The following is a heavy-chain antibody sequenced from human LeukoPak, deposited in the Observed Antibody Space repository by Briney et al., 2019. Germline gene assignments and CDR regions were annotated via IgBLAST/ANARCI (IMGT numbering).Heavy chain of an antibody. CDR1: GDSFSSHY. CDR2: ISHIGRT. D-gene: IGHD4-17*01. CDR3: ARDLVTVTKGFDI. V-gene: IGHV4-59*11. Sequence: SETLSLTCAVSGDSFSSHYWTWIRQSPGTGLEWIGYISHIGRTNYNPPLKSRVTISIDTSKNQFSLKLRSVTAADTAVHYCARDLVTVTKGFDIWGQGTMVSVSS. J-gene: IGHJ3*02.